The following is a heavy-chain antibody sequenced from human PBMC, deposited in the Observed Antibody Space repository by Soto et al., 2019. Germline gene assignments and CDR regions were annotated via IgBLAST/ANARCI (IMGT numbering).Heavy chain of an antibody. CDR2: IRQDGTEI. V-gene: IGHV3-7*01. Sequence: EVQLVESGGGLVQPGGSLRLVCVDSGSTLESHWMAWVRQAPGKGLEWVANIRQDGTEIHYVEAVRGRFSISRDNAKKSVYLQMNSLRVEDSAGYYCATEGDFWSGFYGWFGAGGQGTLVTVSS. J-gene: IGHJ5*02. CDR3: ATEGDFWSGFYGWFGA. CDR1: GSTLESHW. D-gene: IGHD3-3*01.